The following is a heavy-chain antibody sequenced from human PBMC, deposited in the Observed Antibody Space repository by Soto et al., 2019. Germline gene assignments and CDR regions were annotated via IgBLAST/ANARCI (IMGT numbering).Heavy chain of an antibody. V-gene: IGHV1-8*01. J-gene: IGHJ4*02. Sequence: ASVQVSCKASRYTFTSYDINWVRQATGQGLEWMGYMNPNSDNTGYEQRFQGRVTMTSDTSISTAYMELSSLRSEDTAVYYCARGNSGYDYWGQGTLVTVSS. D-gene: IGHD5-12*01. CDR3: ARGNSGYDY. CDR1: RYTFTSYD. CDR2: MNPNSDNT.